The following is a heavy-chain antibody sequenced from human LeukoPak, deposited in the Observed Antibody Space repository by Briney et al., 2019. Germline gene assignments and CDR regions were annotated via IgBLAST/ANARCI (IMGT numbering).Heavy chain of an antibody. CDR3: AREWSSDGSGSYFDF. CDR2: IYRRGHI. Sequence: SETLSLTCTVSGGSTSNDYWSWIRQPAGKGLEWIGRIYRRGHINYNSSLKSRVTMSVDTSKNQFSLKLNSVTAADTAVYYCAREWSSDGSGSYFDFWGQGTLVTVSS. CDR1: GGSTSNDY. J-gene: IGHJ4*02. D-gene: IGHD3-10*01. V-gene: IGHV4-4*07.